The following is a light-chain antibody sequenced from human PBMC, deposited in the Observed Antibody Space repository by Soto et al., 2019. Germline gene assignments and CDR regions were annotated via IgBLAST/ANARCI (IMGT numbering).Light chain of an antibody. V-gene: IGLV2-14*01. J-gene: IGLJ1*01. CDR1: SSDVGGYNY. CDR3: SSYTSSSIDYV. Sequence: QSALTQPASVSGSPGQSITISCTGTSSDVGGYNYVSWYQQHPGKAPKLMIYEVSNRTSGVSNRFSCSKSGNTASLTLSGLQAEDEADYYCSSYTSSSIDYVFGTGTKVTVL. CDR2: EVS.